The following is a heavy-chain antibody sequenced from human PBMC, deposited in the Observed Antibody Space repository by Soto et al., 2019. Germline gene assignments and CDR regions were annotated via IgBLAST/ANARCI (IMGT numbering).Heavy chain of an antibody. J-gene: IGHJ5*02. CDR2: ISTSGSPA. CDR1: GFAFRHNY. V-gene: IGHV3-11*01. Sequence: QVHLVESGGGLVKPGGSLRLSCTVSGFAFRHNYLTWIRQAPGKGLEWLSYISTSGSPAYYADSVKGRFTISTDNDKKSRDRQKDSRRAEDTGVYYCATGGRYYEAWGQGTLVTVAA. D-gene: IGHD1-26*01. CDR3: ATGGRYYEA.